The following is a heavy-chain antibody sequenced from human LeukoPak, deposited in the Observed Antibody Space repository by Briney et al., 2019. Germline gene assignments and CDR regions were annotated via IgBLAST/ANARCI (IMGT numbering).Heavy chain of an antibody. J-gene: IGHJ6*02. CDR2: VYYSGST. V-gene: IGHV4-59*01. Sequence: PSETLSLTCTVSGGSITDYYWTWIRQPPGKGLEWIGYVYYSGSTNYNPSLNSRVTISIDASKNQFSLNLGSVTAADTAVYYCARTSRHFYGSGNNLKSWPDGMDIWGRGTTVTVSS. D-gene: IGHD3-10*01. CDR3: ARTSRHFYGSGNNLKSWPDGMDI. CDR1: GGSITDYY.